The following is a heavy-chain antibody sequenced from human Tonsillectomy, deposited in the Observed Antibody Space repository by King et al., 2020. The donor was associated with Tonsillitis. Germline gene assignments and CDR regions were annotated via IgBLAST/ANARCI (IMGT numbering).Heavy chain of an antibody. CDR3: AHSPYCSGGSCYLNWFDP. CDR2: IYWNDDK. J-gene: IGHJ5*02. Sequence: TLKESGPTLVKPTQTLTLICTFSGFSLSTSGVGVGWIRQPPGKALEWLALIYWNDDKRYSPSLKSRLTITKDTSKNQVVLTMTNMDPVDTATYYCAHSPYCSGGSCYLNWFDPWGQGTLVTVSS. CDR1: GFSLSTSGVG. D-gene: IGHD2-15*01. V-gene: IGHV2-5*01.